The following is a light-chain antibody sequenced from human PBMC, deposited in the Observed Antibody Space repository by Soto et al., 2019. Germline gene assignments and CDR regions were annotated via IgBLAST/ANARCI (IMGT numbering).Light chain of an antibody. Sequence: QLVLTQPPSVSGAPGQRVTISCTGSSSNIGAGYDVHWYQQLPGTAPKLLIYGNSNRPSGVPDRFSGSKSGTSASLAITGLQAEDEADYYCQSYDSSLSGSNPVVFGGGTKLTVL. CDR1: SSNIGAGYD. V-gene: IGLV1-40*01. CDR2: GNS. CDR3: QSYDSSLSGSNPVV. J-gene: IGLJ2*01.